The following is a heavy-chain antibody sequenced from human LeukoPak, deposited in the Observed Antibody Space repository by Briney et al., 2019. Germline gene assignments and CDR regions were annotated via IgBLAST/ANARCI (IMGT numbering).Heavy chain of an antibody. CDR2: ISGSGGTT. D-gene: IGHD3-22*01. Sequence: GGSLRLSCAASGFTFNNYAMNWVRQAPGKGLEWVSVISGSGGTTYYADSVKGRFTISRDSSKDTLYLQMNSLRAEDTAVYYCAKDPALKSSSGYYYFDYWGQGTLVTVSS. CDR1: GFTFNNYA. V-gene: IGHV3-23*01. J-gene: IGHJ4*02. CDR3: AKDPALKSSSGYYYFDY.